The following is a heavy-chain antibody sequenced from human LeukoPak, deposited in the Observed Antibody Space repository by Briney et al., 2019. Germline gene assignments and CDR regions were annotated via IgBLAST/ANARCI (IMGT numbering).Heavy chain of an antibody. CDR3: AREIGGILVFDY. CDR2: INPNSGDS. V-gene: IGHV1-2*02. CDR1: GYKFTGYY. Sequence: ASAKVSCKASGYKFTGYYIHWVRQAPGQGLEWMGWINPNSGDSHHAQKFQGRVTMTRDTSISTAYMELSRLRSDDTAVYYCAREIGGILVFDYWGQGTLVTVSS. D-gene: IGHD5-18*01. J-gene: IGHJ4*02.